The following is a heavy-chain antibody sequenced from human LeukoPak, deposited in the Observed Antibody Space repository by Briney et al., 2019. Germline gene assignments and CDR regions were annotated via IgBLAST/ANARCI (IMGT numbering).Heavy chain of an antibody. CDR1: GFTFSTYA. CDR3: ARDLGSSGWWGGFDF. D-gene: IGHD6-19*01. V-gene: IGHV3-21*01. CDR2: ISSSSSYI. Sequence: GGSLRLSCAASGFTFSTYAVNWVRQAPGKGLEWVSSISSSSSYIYYADSVKGRFTISRDNAKNSLYPQMNSLRAEDTAVYYCARDLGSSGWWGGFDFWGQGTLVTVSS. J-gene: IGHJ4*02.